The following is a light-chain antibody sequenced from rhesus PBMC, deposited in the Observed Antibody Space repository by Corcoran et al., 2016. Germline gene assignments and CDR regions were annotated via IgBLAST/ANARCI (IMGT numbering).Light chain of an antibody. V-gene: IGKV1-74*01. CDR3: QHSYGIPT. CDR1: ETVKNS. CDR2: KAS. Sequence: DIQMTQSPSSLSASVGDRVTITCRASETVKNSLNWYQQKTGKAHKLLIYKASTLQSGVPLRFSGSGSVTEYTFTISRLQPEDVATYYCQHSYGIPTFGGGTKGEIK. J-gene: IGKJ4*01.